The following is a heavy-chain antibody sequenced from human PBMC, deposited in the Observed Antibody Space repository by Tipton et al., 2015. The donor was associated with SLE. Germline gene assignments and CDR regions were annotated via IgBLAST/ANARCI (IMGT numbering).Heavy chain of an antibody. D-gene: IGHD3-3*02. V-gene: IGHV4-61*02. CDR1: DDSMSVSTYY. Sequence: TLSLTCTVSDDSMSVSTYYWSWIRQPAGKGLEWIGRIYPTGNTNFNPSLKGRVTMAVDTSKSQFSLKLRSVTAADTAIYYCARDKSSHSKYILDYWGQGTLVTVSS. J-gene: IGHJ4*02. CDR3: ARDKSSHSKYILDY. CDR2: IYPTGNT.